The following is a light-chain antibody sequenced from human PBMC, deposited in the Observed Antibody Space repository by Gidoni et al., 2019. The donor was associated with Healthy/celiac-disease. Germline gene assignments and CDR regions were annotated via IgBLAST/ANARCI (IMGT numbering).Light chain of an antibody. CDR3: QQSYSTPLT. V-gene: IGKV1-39*01. J-gene: IGKJ4*01. CDR1: QSISSY. Sequence: DIQITQSPSSLSASVGDRVTITCRASQSISSYLNWYQQKPGKAPKLLIYGASSLQSGVPSRFSGSGSGTDFTLNISSLQPEDFATYYCQQSYSTPLTFGGGTKVEIK. CDR2: GAS.